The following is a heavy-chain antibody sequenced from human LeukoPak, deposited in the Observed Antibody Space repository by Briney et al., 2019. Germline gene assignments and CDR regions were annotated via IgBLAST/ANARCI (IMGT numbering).Heavy chain of an antibody. V-gene: IGHV3-33*06. D-gene: IGHD4-11*01. J-gene: IGHJ4*02. CDR1: GFTFSHYG. CDR2: IWSDGSNE. Sequence: TGGSLRLSCSASGFTFSHYGMHWVRQASGKGLEWLAVIWSDGSNEYYADSVKGRFTISRDNFKNTVSLQMNSLRVEDTAVYYRAKDAQRGFDYSNSLEHWGRGSLVTVSS. CDR3: AKDAQRGFDYSNSLEH.